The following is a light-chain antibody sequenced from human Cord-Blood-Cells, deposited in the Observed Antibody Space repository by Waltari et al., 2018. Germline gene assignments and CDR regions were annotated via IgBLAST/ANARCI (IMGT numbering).Light chain of an antibody. CDR1: SGDVGGYNY. CDR2: DVS. Sequence: QSALTQPASVSGSPGQSITISCTGTSGDVGGYNYFPWYQQHPGKAPKLMIYDVSNRPSGVSNRFSGSKSGNTASLTISGLQAEDEADYYCSSYTSSSTLVFGGGTKLTVL. CDR3: SSYTSSSTLV. V-gene: IGLV2-14*01. J-gene: IGLJ2*01.